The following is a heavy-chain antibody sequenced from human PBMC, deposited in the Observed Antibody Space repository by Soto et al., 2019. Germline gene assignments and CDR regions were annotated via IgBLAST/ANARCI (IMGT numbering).Heavy chain of an antibody. V-gene: IGHV1-69*04. J-gene: IGHJ4*02. D-gene: IGHD1-26*01. CDR1: GYTFTSYA. CDR3: ARDDSGYTGSHYIDYFNF. CDR2: IIPILGIA. Sequence: ASVKVSCKASGYTFTSYAISWVRQAPGQGLEWMGRIIPILGIANYAQKFQGRVTITADKSTSTAYMELSSLRSEDTAVYYCARDDSGYTGSHYIDYFNFWGQGTLVTVSS.